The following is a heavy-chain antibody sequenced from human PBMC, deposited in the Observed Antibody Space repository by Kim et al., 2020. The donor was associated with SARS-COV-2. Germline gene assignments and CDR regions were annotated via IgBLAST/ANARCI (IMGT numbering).Heavy chain of an antibody. V-gene: IGHV3-13*01. J-gene: IGHJ6*02. Sequence: GRFTISRENAKNSLYLQMNSLRAGDTAVYYCARGYCSSTSCGTGYYGMDVWGQGTTVTVSS. CDR3: ARGYCSSTSCGTGYYGMDV. D-gene: IGHD2-2*01.